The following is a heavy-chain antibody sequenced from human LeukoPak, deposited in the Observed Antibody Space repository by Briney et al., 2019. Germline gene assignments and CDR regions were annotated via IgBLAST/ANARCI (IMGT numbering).Heavy chain of an antibody. Sequence: KTSETLSLTCTVSGGSISSSSYYWGWIRQPPGKGLEWIGSIYYSGSTYYNPSLKSRVTISVDTSKNQFSLKLSSVTAADTAVYYCARQKGPFFDYWGQGTLVTVSS. J-gene: IGHJ4*02. V-gene: IGHV4-39*01. CDR3: ARQKGPFFDY. CDR1: GGSISSSSYY. CDR2: IYYSGST.